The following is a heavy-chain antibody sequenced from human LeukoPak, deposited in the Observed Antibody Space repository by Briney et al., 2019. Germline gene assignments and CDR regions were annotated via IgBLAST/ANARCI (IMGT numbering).Heavy chain of an antibody. J-gene: IGHJ4*02. Sequence: GGSLRLSCAASGFTFSSYWMSWVRQAPGKGLEWVANIKQGGSEKYYVDSVKGRFTISRDNAKNSLYLQMNSLRAEDTAVYYCARVGSSADGDYVGLGYWGQGTLVTVSS. CDR3: ARVGSSADGDYVGLGY. CDR1: GFTFSSYW. D-gene: IGHD4-17*01. V-gene: IGHV3-7*03. CDR2: IKQGGSEK.